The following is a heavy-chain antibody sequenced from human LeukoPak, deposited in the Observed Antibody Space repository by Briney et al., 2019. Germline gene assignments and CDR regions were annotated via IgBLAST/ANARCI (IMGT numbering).Heavy chain of an antibody. J-gene: IGHJ4*02. Sequence: GESLKISCKASAYRFTTFWISWVRHMPGKGLEWMGRITPSDSYTNYSPSFRGHVTISADKSSTTAYLQWSSLRASDTAMYYCATSSGNNPFDYWGQGTLVTVSS. CDR2: ITPSDSYT. D-gene: IGHD1-14*01. V-gene: IGHV5-10-1*01. CDR1: AYRFTTFW. CDR3: ATSSGNNPFDY.